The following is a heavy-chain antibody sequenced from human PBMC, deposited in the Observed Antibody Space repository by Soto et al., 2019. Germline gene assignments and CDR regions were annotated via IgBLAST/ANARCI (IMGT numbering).Heavy chain of an antibody. V-gene: IGHV4-34*01. CDR2: TNHGGST. D-gene: IGHD3-9*01. J-gene: IGHJ4*02. Sequence: SETAXLTWAVSRASFDGYHWSWIRQPPEKGLEWIGDTNHGGSTNYNPPLKSRVTISVDTSKSQFSLKLSSVTAADTAVYYCARGRDDILTGYYASFDYWGAGTLVTVS. CDR3: ARGRDDILTGYYASFDY. CDR1: RASFDGYH.